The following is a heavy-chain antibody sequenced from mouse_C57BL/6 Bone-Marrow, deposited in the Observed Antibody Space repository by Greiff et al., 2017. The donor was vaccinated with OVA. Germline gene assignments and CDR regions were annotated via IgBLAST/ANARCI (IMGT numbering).Heavy chain of an antibody. Sequence: VQLQQSGAELVRPGASVKLSCTASGFNFTDYYMHWVKQRPEQGLEWIGRIDPEDGDTEYSPKFQGQATMTADTSSNTTYLQLSSLTSEDTAVDYCTTGLRGYVDYWGQGTTLTVSS. CDR2: IDPEDGDT. J-gene: IGHJ2*01. CDR1: GFNFTDYY. CDR3: TTGLRGYVDY. V-gene: IGHV14-1*01.